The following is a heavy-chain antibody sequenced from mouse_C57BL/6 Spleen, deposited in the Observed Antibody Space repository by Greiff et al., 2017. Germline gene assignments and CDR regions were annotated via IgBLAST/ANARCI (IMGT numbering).Heavy chain of an antibody. V-gene: IGHV1-72*01. CDR3: ARGAIYYGYDVDYYAMDY. Sequence: QVQLQQPGAELVKPGASVKLSCKASGYTFTSYWMHWVKQRPGRGLEWIGRIDPNSGGTKYNEKFKGKATLTVDKPSSTAYMQLSSLTSEDSAVYYCARGAIYYGYDVDYYAMDYWGQGTSVTVSS. CDR1: GYTFTSYW. D-gene: IGHD2-2*01. J-gene: IGHJ4*01. CDR2: IDPNSGGT.